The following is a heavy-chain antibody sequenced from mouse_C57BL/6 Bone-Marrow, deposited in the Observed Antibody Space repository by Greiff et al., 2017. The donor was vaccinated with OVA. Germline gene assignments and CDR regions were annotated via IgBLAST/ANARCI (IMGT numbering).Heavy chain of an antibody. CDR1: GFTFSDYG. Sequence: EVNVVESGGGLVKPGGSLKLSCAASGFTFSDYGMHWVRQAPEKGLEWVAYISRGSSTIYYADTVKGRFTISRDNAKNTLFLQMTSLRSEDTAMYYCARPRQLRPLYAMDYWGQGTSVTVSS. V-gene: IGHV5-17*01. CDR3: ARPRQLRPLYAMDY. D-gene: IGHD3-2*02. CDR2: ISRGSSTI. J-gene: IGHJ4*01.